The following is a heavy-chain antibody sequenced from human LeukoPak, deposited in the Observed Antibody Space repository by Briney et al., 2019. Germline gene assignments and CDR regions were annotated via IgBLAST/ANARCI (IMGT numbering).Heavy chain of an antibody. Sequence: PSETLSLTCAVSGGSISSSNWWSWIRQPPGKGLEWIGYMYYSGSTNYNPSLRSRVTISVDTSKNQFSLKLSSVTAADTAVYYCAKPMVRGVIYAFDIWGQGTMVTVSS. V-gene: IGHV4-61*01. CDR1: GGSISSSNW. CDR3: AKPMVRGVIYAFDI. D-gene: IGHD3-10*01. CDR2: MYYSGST. J-gene: IGHJ3*02.